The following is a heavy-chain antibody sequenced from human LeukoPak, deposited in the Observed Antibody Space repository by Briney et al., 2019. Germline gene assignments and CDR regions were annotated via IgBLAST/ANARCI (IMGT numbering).Heavy chain of an antibody. J-gene: IGHJ6*03. Sequence: PGGSLRLSCAASGFNYSSYSMNWVRQAPGKGLEWVSGINWNGGSTGYADSVKGRFTISRDNAKNSLYLQMNSLRAEDTALYYCARVTPYGDYDYYYYYMDVWGKGTTVTVSS. CDR1: GFNYSSYS. CDR3: ARVTPYGDYDYYYYYMDV. V-gene: IGHV3-20*04. D-gene: IGHD4-17*01. CDR2: INWNGGST.